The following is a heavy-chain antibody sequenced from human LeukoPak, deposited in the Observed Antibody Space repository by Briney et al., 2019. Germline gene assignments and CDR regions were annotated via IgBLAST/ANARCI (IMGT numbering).Heavy chain of an antibody. CDR1: GGSISSYY. CDR3: ARERYCGGDCYSHVDY. D-gene: IGHD2-21*02. J-gene: IGHJ4*02. V-gene: IGHV4-4*07. Sequence: SETLSLTCTVSGGSISSYYWSWIRQPAGKGLEWIGRIYTSGSTNYNPSLKSRVTMSVDTSKNQFSLKLSSVTAADTAVYYCARERYCGGDCYSHVDYWGQGTLVTVSS. CDR2: IYTSGST.